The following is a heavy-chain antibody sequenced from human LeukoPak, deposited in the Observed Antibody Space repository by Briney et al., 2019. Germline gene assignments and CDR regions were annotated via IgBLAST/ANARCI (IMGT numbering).Heavy chain of an antibody. CDR3: ARPVRSSWPDAFDI. CDR2: IYYSGSA. D-gene: IGHD6-13*01. Sequence: KPSETLSLTCTVSGASISDYYWSWIRQPPGKGLEWIGYIYYSGSANYNPSLKSRVTISVDTSKNQFSLSLTSVTAADTAVYYCARPVRSSWPDAFDIWGQGTMVTVSS. V-gene: IGHV4-59*08. J-gene: IGHJ3*02. CDR1: GASISDYY.